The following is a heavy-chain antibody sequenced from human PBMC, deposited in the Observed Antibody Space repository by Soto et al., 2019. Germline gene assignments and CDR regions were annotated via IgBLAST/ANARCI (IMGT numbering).Heavy chain of an antibody. J-gene: IGHJ4*02. V-gene: IGHV3-30-3*01. CDR2: ISYDGSNK. Sequence: PGGSLRLSCAASGFTFSSYAMHWVRQAPGKGLEWVAVISYDGSNKYYADSVKGRFTISRDNSKNTLYLQMNSLRAEDTAVYYCARDGGIAVAAFDYWGQGTLVTVSS. D-gene: IGHD6-19*01. CDR1: GFTFSSYA. CDR3: ARDGGIAVAAFDY.